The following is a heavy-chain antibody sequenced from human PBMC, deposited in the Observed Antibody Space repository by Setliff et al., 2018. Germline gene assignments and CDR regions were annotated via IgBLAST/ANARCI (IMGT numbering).Heavy chain of an antibody. CDR2: IIPIFGTA. J-gene: IGHJ4*02. CDR3: ARSPFPVDTVMVTTFDS. D-gene: IGHD5-18*01. CDR1: GGTFSSYA. V-gene: IGHV1-69*13. Sequence: ASVKVSCKASGGTFSSYAITWVRQAPGQGLEWMGGIIPIFGTAKYAQKFQGRVTITADQSTRTAYMELSSLKSEDTAVYYCARSPFPVDTVMVTTFDSWGQGTLVTVSS.